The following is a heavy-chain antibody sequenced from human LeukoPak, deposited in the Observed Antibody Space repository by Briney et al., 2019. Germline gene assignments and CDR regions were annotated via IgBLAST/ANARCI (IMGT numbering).Heavy chain of an antibody. CDR3: ARDWNYLDWFDP. V-gene: IGHV4-39*07. J-gene: IGHJ5*02. CDR2: INHSGST. D-gene: IGHD1-7*01. Sequence: PSETLSLTCTVSGGSISSSSYYWSWIRQPPGKGLEWIGEINHSGSTNYNPSLKSRVTISVDTSKNQFSLKLSSVTAADTAVYYCARDWNYLDWFDPWGQGTLVTVSS. CDR1: GGSISSSSYY.